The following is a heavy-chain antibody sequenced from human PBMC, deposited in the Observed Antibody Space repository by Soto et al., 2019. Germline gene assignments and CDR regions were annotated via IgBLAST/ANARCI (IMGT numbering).Heavy chain of an antibody. CDR2: IKQDGSEK. V-gene: IGHV3-7*03. Sequence: VGSLRLSCAASGFTFSSYWMSWVRQAPGKGLEWVANIKQDGSEKYYVDSVKGRFTISRDNAKNSLYLQMNSLRAEDTAVYYCAREGAAAGHFYYYGMDVWGQGTTVTVS. J-gene: IGHJ6*02. D-gene: IGHD6-13*01. CDR1: GFTFSSYW. CDR3: AREGAAAGHFYYYGMDV.